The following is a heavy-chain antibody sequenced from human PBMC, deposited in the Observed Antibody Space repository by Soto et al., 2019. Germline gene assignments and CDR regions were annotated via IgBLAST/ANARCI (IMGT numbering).Heavy chain of an antibody. CDR2: IYPGDSDA. D-gene: IGHD6-13*01. J-gene: IGHJ6*02. Sequence: PGESLKISCKGSGYSFTSYWIGWVRQMPGKDLEWTGIIYPGDSDARYSPYFQGQVTISADKSISTAYLQWSSLKASDTAMYYCSRSGNKAAAGTENYYYYGMDVWGQGTTVTVSS. CDR1: GYSFTSYW. V-gene: IGHV5-51*01. CDR3: SRSGNKAAAGTENYYYYGMDV.